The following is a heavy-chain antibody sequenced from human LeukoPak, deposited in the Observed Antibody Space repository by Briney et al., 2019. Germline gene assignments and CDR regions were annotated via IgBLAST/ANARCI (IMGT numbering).Heavy chain of an antibody. J-gene: IGHJ4*02. CDR3: AKAPEVVVTAIPTDY. CDR1: GFTFSSYW. D-gene: IGHD2-21*02. Sequence: GGSLRLSCAASGFTFSSYWMSWVRQAPGKGLEWVANINQDGSEKYYVDSVKGRFTISRDNSKNTLYLQMNSLRAEDTAVYYCAKAPEVVVTAIPTDYWGQGTLVTVSS. CDR2: INQDGSEK. V-gene: IGHV3-7*01.